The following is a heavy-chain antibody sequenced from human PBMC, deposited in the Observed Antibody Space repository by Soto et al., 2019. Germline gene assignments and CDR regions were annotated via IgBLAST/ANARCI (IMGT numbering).Heavy chain of an antibody. CDR3: ARRMPKSKGAAAYKVGAFDI. Sequence: QLQLQESGPGLVKPSETLSLTCTVSGGSISSSSYYWGWIRQPPGKGLEWIGSIYYSGSTYYNPSLKTRLPISVDTSKNQFALNLRSVTAADTAVYSCARRMPKSKGAAAYKVGAFDIWGQGTMVTVSS. V-gene: IGHV4-39*01. D-gene: IGHD6-13*01. J-gene: IGHJ3*02. CDR2: IYYSGST. CDR1: GGSISSSSYY.